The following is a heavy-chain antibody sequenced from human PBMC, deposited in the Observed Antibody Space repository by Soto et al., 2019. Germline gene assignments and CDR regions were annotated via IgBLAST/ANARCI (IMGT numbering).Heavy chain of an antibody. CDR3: ARQPIDSSGYIDY. Sequence: SETLSLTCTVSGGSISSSSYYWGWIRQPPGKGLEWIGSIYYSGSTYYNPSLKSRVTISVDTSKNQFSLKLSSATAADTAVYYCARQPIDSSGYIDYWGQGTLVTVSS. D-gene: IGHD3-22*01. CDR2: IYYSGST. J-gene: IGHJ4*02. V-gene: IGHV4-39*01. CDR1: GGSISSSSYY.